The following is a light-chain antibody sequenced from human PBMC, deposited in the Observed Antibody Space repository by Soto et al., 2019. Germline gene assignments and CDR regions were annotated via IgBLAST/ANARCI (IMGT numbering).Light chain of an antibody. CDR3: QVWDSISDRYV. V-gene: IGLV3-21*02. CDR2: ADS. Sequence: SSELTQPPSVSVAPGQTARIACGGDNIGRKSVHWFQQKAGQAPVLVVYADSDRPPGIPERFSGSNSGNTATLTISRVEAGDEADYYCQVWDSISDRYVFGTGTKLTVL. J-gene: IGLJ1*01. CDR1: NIGRKS.